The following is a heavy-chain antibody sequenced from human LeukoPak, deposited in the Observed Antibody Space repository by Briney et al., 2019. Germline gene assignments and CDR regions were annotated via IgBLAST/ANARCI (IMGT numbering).Heavy chain of an antibody. V-gene: IGHV3-66*02. CDR1: GFTVSSNC. CDR3: ARDRLWFGEYYSDY. Sequence: GGSLRLSCAASGFTVSSNCMSWVRQAPGKGLEWVSVIYSGGSTYYADSVRGRFTISRDNSKNTLYLQMNSLRAEDTAVYYCARDRLWFGEYYSDYWGQGTLVTVSS. CDR2: IYSGGST. J-gene: IGHJ4*02. D-gene: IGHD3-10*01.